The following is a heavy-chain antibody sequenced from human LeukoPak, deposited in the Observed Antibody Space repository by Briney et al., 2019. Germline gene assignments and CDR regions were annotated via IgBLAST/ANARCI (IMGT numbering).Heavy chain of an antibody. CDR1: GFTFSSYG. J-gene: IGHJ4*02. Sequence: GGSLRLSCAASGFTFSSYGMHWVRQAPGKGLEWVAVISYDGSNKYYADSVKGRFTISRDNSKNTLYLQMNSLRAEDTAVYYCAEGGYSYGFGLIDYWGQGTLVTVSS. CDR3: AEGGYSYGFGLIDY. D-gene: IGHD5-18*01. V-gene: IGHV3-30*18. CDR2: ISYDGSNK.